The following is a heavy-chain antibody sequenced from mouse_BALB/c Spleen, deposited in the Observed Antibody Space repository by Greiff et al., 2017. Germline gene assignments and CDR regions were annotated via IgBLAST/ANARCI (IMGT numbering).Heavy chain of an antibody. CDR2: ILPGSGST. Sequence: QVQLQQSGAELMKPGASVKISCKATGYTFSSYWLEWVKQRPGHGLEWIGEILPGSGSTNYNEKFKGKATFTADTSSNTAYMQLSSLTSEDSAVYYCARGGSGYYYAMDYWGQGTSVTVSS. J-gene: IGHJ4*01. CDR1: GYTFSSYW. V-gene: IGHV1-9*01. CDR3: ARGGSGYYYAMDY.